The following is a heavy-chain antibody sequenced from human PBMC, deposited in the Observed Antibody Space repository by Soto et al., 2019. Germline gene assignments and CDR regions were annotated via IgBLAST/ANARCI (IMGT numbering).Heavy chain of an antibody. CDR3: ARQGGTHNWFDT. Sequence: PSETLSLTCAVSGGSISSGGYSWSWIRQPPGKGLEWIGYIYHSGSTYYNPSLKSRVTISVDRSKNQFSLKLSSVTAADTAVYSCARQGGTHNWFDTWGQGTLVTVSS. V-gene: IGHV4-30-2*01. CDR1: GGSISSGGYS. D-gene: IGHD2-15*01. J-gene: IGHJ5*02. CDR2: IYHSGST.